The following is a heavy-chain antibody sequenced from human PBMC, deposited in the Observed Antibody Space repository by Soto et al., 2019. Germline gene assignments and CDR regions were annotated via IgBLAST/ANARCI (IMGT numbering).Heavy chain of an antibody. CDR1: GFTFSSYG. J-gene: IGHJ5*02. Sequence: QVQLVESGGGVVQPGRSLRLSCAASGFTFSSYGMHWVRQAPGKGLEWVAVISYDGSNKYYADSVKGRFTITRDNSKNTLYLQMNSLRAEETAVYYCAKDLDIAASCPAFDPCGQGTLVTVSS. CDR2: ISYDGSNK. CDR3: AKDLDIAASCPAFDP. V-gene: IGHV3-30*18. D-gene: IGHD6-13*01.